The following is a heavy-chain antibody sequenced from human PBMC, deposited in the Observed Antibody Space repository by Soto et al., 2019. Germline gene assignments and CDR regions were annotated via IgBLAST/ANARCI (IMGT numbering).Heavy chain of an antibody. CDR2: VDPNGGGS. CDR1: GYSFTDYK. J-gene: IGHJ4*02. D-gene: IGHD4-17*01. V-gene: IGHV1-2*04. CDR3: ATWVDYGDFEGFDF. Sequence: QGQLLQSGAEVKKPGASVKVSCKTSGYSFTDYKLHWVRQAPGQGLEWLGWVDPNGGGSNSAQKFPGSVTMTWDPSITTAYLDLTRLTTNDTATYFCATWVDYGDFEGFDFWGQGTLVTVSS.